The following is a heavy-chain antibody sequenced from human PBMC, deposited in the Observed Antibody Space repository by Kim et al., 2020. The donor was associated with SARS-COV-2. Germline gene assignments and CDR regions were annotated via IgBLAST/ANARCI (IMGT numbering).Heavy chain of an antibody. Sequence: GGSLRLSCAASGFTFDDYAMHWVRQAPGKGLEWVSGISWNSGSIGYADSVKGRFTISRDNAKNSLYLQMNSLRAEDTALYYCAKDKASLREGATLYYYY. D-gene: IGHD1-26*01. CDR2: ISWNSGSI. CDR3: AKDKASLREGATLYYYY. V-gene: IGHV3-9*01. CDR1: GFTFDDYA. J-gene: IGHJ6*01.